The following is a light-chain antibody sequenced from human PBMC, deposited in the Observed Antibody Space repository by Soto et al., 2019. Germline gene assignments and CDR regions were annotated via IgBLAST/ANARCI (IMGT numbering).Light chain of an antibody. V-gene: IGKV3-20*01. J-gene: IGKJ1*01. CDR3: QQYGSSTWT. CDR1: QSVTSNY. Sequence: EIVLTQSPGTLSLSPGERATLSCGASQSVTSNYLAWYQQKPGQAPRLLIYGASRRATGVPDRSIGSGSGTDFTLTISRLEPEDFAVYYCQQYGSSTWTFGQGTKVDIK. CDR2: GAS.